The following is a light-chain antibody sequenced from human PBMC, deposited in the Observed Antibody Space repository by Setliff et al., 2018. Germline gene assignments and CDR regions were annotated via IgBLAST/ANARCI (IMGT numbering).Light chain of an antibody. J-gene: IGLJ2*01. V-gene: IGLV1-40*01. CDR1: SSNIGSNT. Sequence: QSALTQPPSASGTPGQRVTISCSGSSSNIGSNTVNWYQQLPGTAPKLLIYGNTNRPSGVPDRFSGSKSGTSASLAITGLQAEDEADYYCQSYDSSLSGSKVFGGGTKVTVL. CDR2: GNT. CDR3: QSYDSSLSGSKV.